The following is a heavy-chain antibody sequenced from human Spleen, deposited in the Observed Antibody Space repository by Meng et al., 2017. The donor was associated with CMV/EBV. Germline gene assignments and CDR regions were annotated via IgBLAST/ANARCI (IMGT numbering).Heavy chain of an antibody. D-gene: IGHD2-2*01. CDR3: ARDHPYCSSRSCYDHFYYAMDV. CDR1: GFTFSSYS. CDR2: ISSSGSTI. Sequence: GESLKISCAASGFTFSSYSMNWVRQAPGKGLEWVSYISSSGSTIYYADSVKGRFTISRDNAKKSLYLQMNSLRSEDTAVYYCARDHPYCSSRSCYDHFYYAMDVWGRGTTVTVSS. V-gene: IGHV3-48*04. J-gene: IGHJ6*02.